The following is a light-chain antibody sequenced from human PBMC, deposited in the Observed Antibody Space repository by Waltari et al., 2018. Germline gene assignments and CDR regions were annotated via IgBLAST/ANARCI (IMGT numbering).Light chain of an antibody. V-gene: IGLV1-47*01. CDR3: AAWDDSLSGRV. CDR1: RSNIGSNY. J-gene: IGLJ3*02. CDR2: RNK. Sequence: QSVLTQPPSASGTPGQRVTISCSGSRSNIGSNYVYWYQQLPGPAPKLLIYRNKQRPSGFPDRFSGSKSGTSASLAISGLRSEDEADYYCAAWDDSLSGRVFGGGTKVTVL.